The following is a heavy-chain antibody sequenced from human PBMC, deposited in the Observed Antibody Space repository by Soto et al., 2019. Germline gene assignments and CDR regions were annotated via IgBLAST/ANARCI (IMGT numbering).Heavy chain of an antibody. CDR1: GYTFTNYG. CDR3: ARAGIAAGNYWFDP. Sequence: GASVKVSCKASGYTFTNYGISWVRQAPGQGLEWMGWISAYNGNTNYAQKLQGRVTMTTDTSTSTAYMELRSLRSDDTAVYYCARAGIAAGNYWFDPWGQGTLVTVSS. CDR2: ISAYNGNT. J-gene: IGHJ5*02. D-gene: IGHD6-13*01. V-gene: IGHV1-18*01.